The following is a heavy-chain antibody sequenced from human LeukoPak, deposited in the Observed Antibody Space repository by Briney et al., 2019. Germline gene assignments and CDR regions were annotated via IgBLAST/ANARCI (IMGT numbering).Heavy chain of an antibody. Sequence: SETLSLTCTVSGGSISSSSYYWGWIRQPPGKGLEWIGSIYYSGSTYYNPSLKSRVTISVDTSKNQFSLKLSSVTAADTAVYYCVRQGRITIFGVVIIGEGFDYWGQGTLVTVSS. D-gene: IGHD3-3*01. CDR2: IYYSGST. CDR3: VRQGRITIFGVVIIGEGFDY. CDR1: GGSISSSSYY. V-gene: IGHV4-39*01. J-gene: IGHJ4*02.